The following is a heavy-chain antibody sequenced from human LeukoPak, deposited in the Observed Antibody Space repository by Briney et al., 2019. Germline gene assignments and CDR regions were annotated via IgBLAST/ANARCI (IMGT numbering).Heavy chain of an antibody. J-gene: IGHJ4*02. Sequence: PGGSLRLSCAASGFTFSSYSMNWVRQAPGKGLEWVSSISSSSSYIYYADSVKGRFTISRDNAKNSLYLQMNSLRAEDTAVYYCARDLRDYDSSGCWGQGTLVTVSS. CDR2: ISSSSSYI. CDR3: ARDLRDYDSSGC. CDR1: GFTFSSYS. D-gene: IGHD3-22*01. V-gene: IGHV3-21*01.